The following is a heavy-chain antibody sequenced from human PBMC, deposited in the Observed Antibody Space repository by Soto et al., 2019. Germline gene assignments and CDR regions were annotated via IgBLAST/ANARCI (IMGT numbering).Heavy chain of an antibody. CDR3: ARGWSGLVIIRFDP. CDR2: VNHSGST. J-gene: IGHJ5*02. V-gene: IGHV4-34*01. Sequence: QVQLQQWGAGLLKPSETLSLTCAVYGGFFSGYSWSWLRQPPAKGREWIGEVNHSGSTNYNPSLKGRATRSVDTSKNQCSLKVSSVTAVGTAVYYCARGWSGLVIIRFDPWGQGTLVTVSS. D-gene: IGHD3-9*01. CDR1: GGFFSGYS.